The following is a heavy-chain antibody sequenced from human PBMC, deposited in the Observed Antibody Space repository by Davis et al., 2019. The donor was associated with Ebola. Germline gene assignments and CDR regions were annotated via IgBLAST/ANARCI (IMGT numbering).Heavy chain of an antibody. CDR1: GFTFDDYA. J-gene: IGHJ3*02. D-gene: IGHD6-19*01. V-gene: IGHV3-23*01. CDR2: ISWNSGGST. CDR3: AKSTSGWYSDAFDI. Sequence: GESLKISCAASGFTFDDYAMHWVRQAPGKGLEWVSGISWNSGGSTYYADSVKGRFTISRDNSKNTLYLQMNSLRAEDTAVYYCAKSTSGWYSDAFDIWGQGTMVTVSS.